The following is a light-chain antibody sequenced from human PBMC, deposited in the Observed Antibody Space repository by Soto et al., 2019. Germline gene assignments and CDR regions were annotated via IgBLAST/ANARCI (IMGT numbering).Light chain of an antibody. CDR3: QSYDSSLSGSV. CDR1: RSNIGATYH. CDR2: GNS. V-gene: IGLV1-40*01. Sequence: QSVLTQPPSVSGAPGKSVTISCTGCRSNIGATYHVHWYQQLPGTAPKLLIYGNSNRPSGVPDRFSGSKSGTSASLAITGLQAEDEADYYCQSYDSSLSGSVFGGGTKLTVL. J-gene: IGLJ3*02.